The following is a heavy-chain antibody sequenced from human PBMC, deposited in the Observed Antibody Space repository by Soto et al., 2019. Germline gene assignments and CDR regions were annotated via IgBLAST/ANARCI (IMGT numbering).Heavy chain of an antibody. CDR2: IYYSGST. CDR1: GGSISSGGYY. V-gene: IGHV4-31*03. D-gene: IGHD3-22*01. J-gene: IGHJ4*02. Sequence: SETLSLTCTVSGGSISSGGYYWSWIRQHPGKGLEWIGYIYYSGSTYYNPSLKSRVTISVDTSKKQFSLKLSSVTAVDTAVYFCARDRGYESSLGLYYWGQGTLVTVSS. CDR3: ARDRGYESSLGLYY.